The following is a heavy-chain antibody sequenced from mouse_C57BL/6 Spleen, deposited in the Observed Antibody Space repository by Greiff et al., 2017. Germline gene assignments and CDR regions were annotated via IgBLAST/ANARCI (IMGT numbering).Heavy chain of an antibody. CDR3: ARGGTLDY. V-gene: IGHV5-17*01. J-gene: IGHJ2*01. D-gene: IGHD3-3*01. Sequence: EVQRVESGGGLVKPGGSLKLSCAASGFTFSDYGMHWVRQAPEKGLGWVAYISSGSSTLYYADTVKGRFTISRDNAKNTLFLQMTSLRSENTAMYYCARGGTLDYWGQGTTLTVSS. CDR2: ISSGSSTL. CDR1: GFTFSDYG.